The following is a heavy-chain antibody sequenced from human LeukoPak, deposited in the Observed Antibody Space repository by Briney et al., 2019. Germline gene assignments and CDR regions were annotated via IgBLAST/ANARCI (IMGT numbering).Heavy chain of an antibody. J-gene: IGHJ3*02. Sequence: SETLSLTCTVSGGSISTYYWNWIRQPAGKGLEWIGRIYTSGSTNYNPSLKSRVSMSVDTSKNQFSLKLSSVTAADTAVYYCAREDYDILTGYYLSMCAFDIWGQGTMVTVSS. CDR3: AREDYDILTGYYLSMCAFDI. CDR2: IYTSGST. D-gene: IGHD3-9*01. V-gene: IGHV4-4*07. CDR1: GGSISTYY.